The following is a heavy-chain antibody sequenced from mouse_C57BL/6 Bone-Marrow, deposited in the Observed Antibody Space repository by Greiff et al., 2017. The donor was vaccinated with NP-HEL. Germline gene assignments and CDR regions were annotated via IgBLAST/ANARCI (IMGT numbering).Heavy chain of an antibody. J-gene: IGHJ1*03. CDR2: INPNNGGT. CDR3: ECSRGVIGTDVADWYFDG. D-gene: IGHD1-1*01. CDR1: GYTFTDYY. V-gene: IGHV1-26*01. Sequence: VQLQQSGPELVKPGASVKISCKASGYTFTDYYMNWVKQSPGKSLEWIGDINPNNGGTSYNQKFKGKATLTVDKSSSTAYMELSSLTSEDSEVYSCECSRGVIGTDVADWYFDGWGTGTTVTVSS.